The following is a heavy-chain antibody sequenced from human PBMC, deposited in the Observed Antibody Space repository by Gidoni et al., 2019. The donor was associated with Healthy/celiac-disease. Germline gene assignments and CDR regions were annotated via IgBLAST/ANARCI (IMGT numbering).Heavy chain of an antibody. D-gene: IGHD5-18*01. CDR3: ARDFWIQLWSYYYYYYGMDV. Sequence: QVQLVESGGGVVQPGRSLRLSCAASGFTFSSYAMHWVRQAPGKGLEWVAVISYDGSNKYYADPVKGRFTISRDNSKNTLYLQMNSLRAEDTAVYYCARDFWIQLWSYYYYYYGMDVWGQGTTVTVSS. CDR2: ISYDGSNK. CDR1: GFTFSSYA. V-gene: IGHV3-30*01. J-gene: IGHJ6*02.